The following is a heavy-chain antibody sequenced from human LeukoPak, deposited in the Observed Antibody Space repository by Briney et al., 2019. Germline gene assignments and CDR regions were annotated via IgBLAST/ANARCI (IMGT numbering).Heavy chain of an antibody. CDR3: AKDRYGSGSFFED. J-gene: IGHJ4*02. V-gene: IGHV3-23*01. D-gene: IGHD3-10*01. Sequence: GGSLRLSCVASGFMFNSNSMSWVRQAPGKGLEWVSLISGSGDYTNYADSVKGRFVISRDNAKNTVYLQMNSLRGEDTAVFYCAKDRYGSGSFFEDWGQGTRVTVSS. CDR2: ISGSGDYT. CDR1: GFMFNSNS.